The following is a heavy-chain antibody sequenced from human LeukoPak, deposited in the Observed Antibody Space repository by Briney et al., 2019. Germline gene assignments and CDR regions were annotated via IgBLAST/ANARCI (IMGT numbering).Heavy chain of an antibody. CDR2: IYYSGST. J-gene: IGHJ3*02. CDR3: ARVQWGTFAFDI. Sequence: PSETLSLSCTVSGGSISSYYWSWIRQPPGKGLEWIGYIYYSGSTNYNPSLKSRVTISVDTSKNQFSLNLSSVTAADTAVYYCARVQWGTFAFDIWGQGTMVTVSS. D-gene: IGHD2/OR15-2a*01. V-gene: IGHV4-59*01. CDR1: GGSISSYY.